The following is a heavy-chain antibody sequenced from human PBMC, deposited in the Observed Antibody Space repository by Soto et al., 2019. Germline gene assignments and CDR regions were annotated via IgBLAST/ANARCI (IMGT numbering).Heavy chain of an antibody. Sequence: QVQLQQWGAGLLKPSETLSLTCAVYGGSFSAYYWNWIRQPPGKGLEWIGEINHSGSTNYNPSLKSRVTISVDAAKNQFSLRLSSVTAADTAVYYCARELSSWPKRGYYYYYMDVWGKGTTVTVSS. J-gene: IGHJ6*03. CDR3: ARELSSWPKRGYYYYYMDV. V-gene: IGHV4-34*01. CDR1: GGSFSAYY. CDR2: INHSGST. D-gene: IGHD6-13*01.